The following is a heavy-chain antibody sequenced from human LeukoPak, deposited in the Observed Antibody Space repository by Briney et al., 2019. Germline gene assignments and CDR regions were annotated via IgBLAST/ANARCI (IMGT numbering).Heavy chain of an antibody. CDR1: GGSISSSNW. J-gene: IGHJ2*01. CDR2: IYHSGST. CDR3: ASSDTAMVIDWYFDL. Sequence: SGTLSLTCAVSGGSISSSNWWSWVRQPPGKGLEWIGEIYHSGSTNYNPSLKSRVTISVDKSKNQFSLKLSSVTAADTAVYYCASSDTAMVIDWYFDLWGRGTLVTVSS. V-gene: IGHV4-4*02. D-gene: IGHD5-18*01.